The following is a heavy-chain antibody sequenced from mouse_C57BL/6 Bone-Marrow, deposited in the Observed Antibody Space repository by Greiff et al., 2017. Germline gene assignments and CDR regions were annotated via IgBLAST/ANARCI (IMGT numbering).Heavy chain of an antibody. CDR3: RREPD. V-gene: IGHV5-4*01. J-gene: IGHJ2*01. CDR2: ISDGGSYT. Sequence: VQLKESGGGLVKPGGSLKFSCAASGFTFSSYAMSWVRQTLEKRLEWVATISDGGSYTYYPDNVKGRFTISRDNAKNNLYLQMSHLKSEDTAMYYCRREPDWGKGTTLTVSS. CDR1: GFTFSSYA.